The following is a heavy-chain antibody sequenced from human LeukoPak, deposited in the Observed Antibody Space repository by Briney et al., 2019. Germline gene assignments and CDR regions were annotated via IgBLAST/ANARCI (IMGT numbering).Heavy chain of an antibody. CDR3: ARTARLFDR. CDR2: IYISGDT. Sequence: SETLSLTCTVSDDSMSSHYWSWIRQPPGKPLECIGYIYISGDTNSNPYLKSRVTMSLDTSKKQFSLQLRSVAAADTAVYFCARTARLFDRWGQGLLVTVSS. V-gene: IGHV4-4*08. D-gene: IGHD2-21*02. CDR1: DDSMSSHY. J-gene: IGHJ4*02.